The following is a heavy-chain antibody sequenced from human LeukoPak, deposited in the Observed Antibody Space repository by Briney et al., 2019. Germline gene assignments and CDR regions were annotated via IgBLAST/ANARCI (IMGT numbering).Heavy chain of an antibody. Sequence: PGGYLRLSCAASGFTFSRDWMDWVRQAPGKGLVYVSRISSDGSNTNYADFVKGRFTISRDNAKNTLYLQMNSLRADDTAVYYCARDRDGYSSWGQGTLVTVSS. CDR3: ARDRDGYSS. J-gene: IGHJ5*02. V-gene: IGHV3-74*01. D-gene: IGHD5-24*01. CDR1: GFTFSRDW. CDR2: ISSDGSNT.